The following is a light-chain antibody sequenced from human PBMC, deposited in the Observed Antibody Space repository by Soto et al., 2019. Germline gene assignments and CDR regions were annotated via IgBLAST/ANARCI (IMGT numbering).Light chain of an antibody. CDR3: LHYYAWPRT. J-gene: IGKJ1*01. CDR2: GAS. CDR1: QSVSSSY. Sequence: EIVLTQSPGTLSLSPGERATLSCRASQSVSSSYLAWYQQKPGQAPRLLIYGASSRATGIPDRFSGSGSGTDFTLTISRLEPEDFAVYYCLHYYAWPRTFGQGTKVEIK. V-gene: IGKV3-20*01.